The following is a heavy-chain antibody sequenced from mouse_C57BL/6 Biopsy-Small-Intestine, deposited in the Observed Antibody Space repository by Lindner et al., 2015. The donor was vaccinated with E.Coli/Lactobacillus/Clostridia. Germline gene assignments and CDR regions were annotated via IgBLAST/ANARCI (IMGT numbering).Heavy chain of an antibody. CDR1: GYSFTGYY. J-gene: IGHJ2*01. CDR2: IYPYNGVS. CDR3: ASLTGTKGYFDY. V-gene: IGHV1-31*01. Sequence: VQLQESGPELVKPGASVKISCKASGYSFTGYYMNWVKQSHGNILDWIGYIYPYNGVSSYSQKFKGKATLTVDKSSSTAYMELRSLTSEDSAVYYCASLTGTKGYFDYWGQGTTLTVSS. D-gene: IGHD4-1*01.